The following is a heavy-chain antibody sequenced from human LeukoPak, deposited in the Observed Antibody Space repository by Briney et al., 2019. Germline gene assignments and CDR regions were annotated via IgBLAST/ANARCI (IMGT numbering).Heavy chain of an antibody. Sequence: NPSETLSLTCTVSGGSISSSSYYWGWIRQPPGKGLEWIGSIYYSGSTYYNPSLKSRVTISVDTSKNQFSLKLSSVTAADTAVYYCARDIPTERARWGQGTLVTVSS. CDR3: ARDIPTERAR. D-gene: IGHD4-17*01. CDR1: GGSISSSSYY. CDR2: IYYSGST. J-gene: IGHJ4*02. V-gene: IGHV4-39*07.